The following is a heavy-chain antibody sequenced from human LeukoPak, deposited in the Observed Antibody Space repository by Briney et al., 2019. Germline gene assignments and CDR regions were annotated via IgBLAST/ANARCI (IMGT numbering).Heavy chain of an antibody. CDR1: GGSISSGGYS. J-gene: IGHJ4*02. V-gene: IGHV4-30-2*01. CDR3: ARGVGITIFGVVINYYFDS. Sequence: SETLSLTCAVSGGSISSGGYSWSWIRQPPGKGLGWIGYIYHRRSTYYNPSLKSRVTISVDRSKNQFSLKLRSVTATDTAVYYCARGVGITIFGVVINYYFDSWGQRTLVTVSS. CDR2: IYHRRST. D-gene: IGHD3-3*01.